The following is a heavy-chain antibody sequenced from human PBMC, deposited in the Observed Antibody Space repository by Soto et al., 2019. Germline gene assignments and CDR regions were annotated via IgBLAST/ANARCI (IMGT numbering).Heavy chain of an antibody. CDR1: GASITYGAYS. V-gene: IGHV4-30-2*01. CDR3: ARGCWFDSIDY. J-gene: IGHJ4*02. Sequence: QLQLHMSGSGLVKPSQTLSLTCTVSGASITYGAYSWSWIRQTPGKGLEWIGYINHLETTFYNPSFESRLTLSINRTKNQFSLNLKSMCDADRAVYFCARGCWFDSIDYWGQGRLVTV. D-gene: IGHD3-10*01. CDR2: INHLETT.